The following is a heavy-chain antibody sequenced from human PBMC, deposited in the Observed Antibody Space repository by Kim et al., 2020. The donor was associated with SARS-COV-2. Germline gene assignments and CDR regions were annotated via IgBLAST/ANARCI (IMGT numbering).Heavy chain of an antibody. D-gene: IGHD4-17*01. CDR3: AKAPTVTDLGGYFDY. CDR1: GFTFSSYA. J-gene: IGHJ4*02. Sequence: GGSLRLSCAASGFTFSSYAMSWVRQAPGKGLEWVSAISGSGGSTYYADSVKGRFTISRDNSKNTLYLQMNSLRAEDTAVYYCAKAPTVTDLGGYFDYWGQGTLVTVSS. CDR2: ISGSGGST. V-gene: IGHV3-23*01.